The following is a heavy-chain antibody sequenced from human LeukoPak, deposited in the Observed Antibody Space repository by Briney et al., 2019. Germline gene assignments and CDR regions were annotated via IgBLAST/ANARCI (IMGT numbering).Heavy chain of an antibody. Sequence: ASVKVSCEASGYTFTSYGISWVRQAPGQGLEWMGWISAYNGNTNYAQKLQGRVTMTTDTSTSTAYMELRSLRSDDTAVYYCARGTCGGDCYPYYYYYMDVWGKGTTVTVSS. CDR2: ISAYNGNT. D-gene: IGHD2-21*01. V-gene: IGHV1-18*01. CDR3: ARGTCGGDCYPYYYYYMDV. J-gene: IGHJ6*03. CDR1: GYTFTSYG.